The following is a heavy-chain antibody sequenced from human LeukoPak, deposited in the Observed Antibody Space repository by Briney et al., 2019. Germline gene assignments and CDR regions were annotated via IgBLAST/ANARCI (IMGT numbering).Heavy chain of an antibody. CDR1: GFTFSAYA. D-gene: IGHD2/OR15-2a*01. Sequence: GGSLRLSCAASGFTFSAYAMNWVRRAPGKGLEWVSVISVSGFSTYYADSVKGRFTISRDNSKNTLYLQMNSLRAEDTAVYYCAKNHDSNSYHTDDAFDVWGQETMVTVSS. J-gene: IGHJ3*01. CDR2: ISVSGFST. CDR3: AKNHDSNSYHTDDAFDV. V-gene: IGHV3-23*01.